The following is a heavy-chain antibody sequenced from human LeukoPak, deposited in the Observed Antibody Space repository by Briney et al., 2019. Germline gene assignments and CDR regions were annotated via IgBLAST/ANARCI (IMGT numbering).Heavy chain of an antibody. D-gene: IGHD1-1*01. CDR1: GYTFTSYY. CDR3: ARGYRLERLVYYYYGMDV. V-gene: IGHV1-46*01. J-gene: IGHJ6*02. CDR2: INPSGGST. Sequence: ASVEVSCKASGYTFTSYYMHWVRQAPGQGLEWMGIINPSGGSTSYAQKFQGRVTMTRDTSTSTVYMELSSLRSEDTAVYYCARGYRLERLVYYYYGMDVWGQGTTVTVSS.